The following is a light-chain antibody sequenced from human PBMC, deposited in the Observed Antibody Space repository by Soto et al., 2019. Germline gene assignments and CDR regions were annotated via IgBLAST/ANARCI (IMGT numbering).Light chain of an antibody. Sequence: QSVLTQPPSASGSPGQSVTISCTGTSSDVGGYNFVSWYQQHPGKAPKLMIYEVSKRPSGVPDRFSGSKSDNTASLTVSGLQDEDEADYYCSSYAGSNNRYVFGTGTKVTVL. J-gene: IGLJ1*01. CDR1: SSDVGGYNF. CDR3: SSYAGSNNRYV. CDR2: EVS. V-gene: IGLV2-8*01.